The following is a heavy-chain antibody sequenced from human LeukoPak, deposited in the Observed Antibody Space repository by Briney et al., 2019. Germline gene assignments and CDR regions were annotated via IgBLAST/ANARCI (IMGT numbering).Heavy chain of an antibody. CDR3: ARDGSARDGYNYRFDY. CDR2: IWYDGSNK. J-gene: IGHJ4*02. D-gene: IGHD5-24*01. CDR1: GFTFSNYG. Sequence: GGSLRLSCAASGFTFSNYGMHWVRQAPGKGLEWVAVIWYDGSNKYYADSVKGRFTISRDNSKNTLYLQMNSLRAEDTAVYYCARDGSARDGYNYRFDYWGQGTLVTVSS. V-gene: IGHV3-33*08.